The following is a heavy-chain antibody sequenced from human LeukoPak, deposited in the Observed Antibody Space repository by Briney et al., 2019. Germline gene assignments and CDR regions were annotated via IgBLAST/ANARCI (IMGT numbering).Heavy chain of an antibody. CDR3: ARSYCSGGSCYYYYYGMDV. J-gene: IGHJ6*02. V-gene: IGHV4-34*01. CDR1: GGPFSGYY. Sequence: PSETLSLTCAVYGGPFSGYYWSWIRQPPGKGLEWIGEINHSGSTNYNPSLKSRVTISVDTSKSQFSLKLSSVTAADTAVYYCARSYCSGGSCYYYYYGMDVWGQGTTVTVSS. CDR2: INHSGST. D-gene: IGHD2-15*01.